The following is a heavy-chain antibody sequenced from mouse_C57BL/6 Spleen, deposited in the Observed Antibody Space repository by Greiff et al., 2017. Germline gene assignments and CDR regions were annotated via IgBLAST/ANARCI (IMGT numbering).Heavy chain of an antibody. CDR2: ISSGGSYT. D-gene: IGHD2-2*01. CDR1: GFTFSSYG. CDR3: ARHKATMVTTALYYFDY. V-gene: IGHV5-6*01. J-gene: IGHJ2*01. Sequence: EVNLVESGGDLVKPGGSLKLSCAASGFTFSSYGMSWVRQTPDKRLEWVATISSGGSYTYYPDSVKGRFTISRDNAKNTLYLQMSSLKSEDTAMYYCARHKATMVTTALYYFDYWGQGTTLTVSS.